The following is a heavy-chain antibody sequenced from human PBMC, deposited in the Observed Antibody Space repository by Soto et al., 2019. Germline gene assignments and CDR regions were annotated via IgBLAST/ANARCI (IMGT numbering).Heavy chain of an antibody. CDR2: MQPSTGRT. Sequence: QVQLVQSGAEVREPGASVKVSCKASGYSFTSLDINWVRQTAGQGLEWMGWMQPSTGRTGYAQKCQGRVTMTRDTSINTAYIELTTLTSDDTAFYYCARGVSAGVDYWGQGNLVTVSS. J-gene: IGHJ4*02. D-gene: IGHD1-26*01. CDR3: ARGVSAGVDY. CDR1: GYSFTSLD. V-gene: IGHV1-8*01.